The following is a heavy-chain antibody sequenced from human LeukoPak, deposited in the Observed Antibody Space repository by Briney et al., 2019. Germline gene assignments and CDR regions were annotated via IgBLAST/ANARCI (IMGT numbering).Heavy chain of an antibody. V-gene: IGHV1-2*04. J-gene: IGHJ4*02. CDR1: GYTFTRYV. D-gene: IGHD6-19*01. CDR3: ARDGNGGWSSFDY. CDR2: INPNSGGT. Sequence: ASVKVSCKASGYTFTRYVISWVRQAPGQGLEWMGWINPNSGGTNYAQKFQGWVTMTRDTSISTAYMELSRLRSDDTAVYYCARDGNGGWSSFDYWGQGTLVTVSS.